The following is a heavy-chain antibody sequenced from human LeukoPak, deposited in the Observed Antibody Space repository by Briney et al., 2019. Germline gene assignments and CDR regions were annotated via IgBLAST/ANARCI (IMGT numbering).Heavy chain of an antibody. D-gene: IGHD6-13*01. CDR2: IYTSGST. CDR3: ARLGGSSWYFDAFDI. V-gene: IGHV4-4*09. J-gene: IGHJ3*02. Sequence: SETLSLTCTVSGGSISSYYWSWIRQPPGKGLEWIGYIYTSGSTNYNPSLKSRVTISVDTSKNQFSLKLSSVTAADTSVDYCARLGGSSWYFDAFDIWGQGAMVTVSS. CDR1: GGSISSYY.